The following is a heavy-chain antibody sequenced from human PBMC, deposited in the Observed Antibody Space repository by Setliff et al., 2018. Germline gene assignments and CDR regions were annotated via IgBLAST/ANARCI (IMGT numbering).Heavy chain of an antibody. J-gene: IGHJ6*02. CDR2: INPAGREK. CDR3: TKDFRLLWFGEPTMNGMDV. D-gene: IGHD3-10*01. V-gene: IGHV3-7*01. Sequence: GGSLRLSCTTSGFTFSTFYMNWLRQAPGKGLEWVANINPAGREKDYPDSVQGRFTISRDNAKNSMYLQMNSLRGEDTAVYHCTKDFRLLWFGEPTMNGMDVWGQGTTVTVSS. CDR1: GFTFSTFY.